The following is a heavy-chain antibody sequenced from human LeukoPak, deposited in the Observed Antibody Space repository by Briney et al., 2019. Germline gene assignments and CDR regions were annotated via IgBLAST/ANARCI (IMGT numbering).Heavy chain of an antibody. Sequence: ASVKVSCKASGYTFTSYYMHWVRQAPGRGLEWMGIINPSGGSTSYAQKFQGRVTMTRDTSTSTVYMELSSLRSEDTAVYYCARDFYSYGRWWYFDYWGQGTLVTVSS. D-gene: IGHD5-18*01. V-gene: IGHV1-46*01. CDR1: GYTFTSYY. CDR3: ARDFYSYGRWWYFDY. CDR2: INPSGGST. J-gene: IGHJ4*02.